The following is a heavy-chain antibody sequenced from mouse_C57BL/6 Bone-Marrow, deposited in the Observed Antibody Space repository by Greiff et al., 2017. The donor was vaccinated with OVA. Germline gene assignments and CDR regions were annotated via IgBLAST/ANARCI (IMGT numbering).Heavy chain of an antibody. CDR1: GYAFTNYL. V-gene: IGHV1-54*01. D-gene: IGHD2-14*01. J-gene: IGHJ2*01. CDR3: ARDGVPYYFDY. CDR2: INPGSGGT. Sequence: VKLQESGAELVRPGTSVKVSCKASGYAFTNYLIEWVKQRPGQGLEWIGVINPGSGGTNYNEKFKGKATLTADKSSSTAYMQLSSLKSEDSAVYFCARDGVPYYFDYWGQGTTLTVSS.